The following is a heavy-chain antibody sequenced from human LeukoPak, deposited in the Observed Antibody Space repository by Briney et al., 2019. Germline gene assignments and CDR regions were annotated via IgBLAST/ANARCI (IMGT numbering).Heavy chain of an antibody. V-gene: IGHV3-7*01. CDR3: ARNTYYYERSGWKAFDI. D-gene: IGHD3-22*01. CDR1: GVTFSIYW. CDR2: IKQDGSEK. Sequence: PGGSLRLSCAASGVTFSIYWMSLVRQAPGKGLEWVANIKQDGSEKYYVDSVRGRFTISRDNAKNSLYLQMNCLRVEDTAVYYCARNTYYYERSGWKAFDIWGQGTMVTVSS. J-gene: IGHJ3*02.